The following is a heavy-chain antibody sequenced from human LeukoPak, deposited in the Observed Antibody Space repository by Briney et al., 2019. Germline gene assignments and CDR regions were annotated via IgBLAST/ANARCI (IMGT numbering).Heavy chain of an antibody. CDR2: IYYSGST. Sequence: SETLSLTCTVSGGSISSSSYYWAWIRQPPGKGLEWIGSIYYSGSTYYNPSLKSRVTISVDTSKNQFSLKLSSVTAADTAVYYCARHMGQQLVLDYWGQGTLVTVSS. V-gene: IGHV4-39*01. D-gene: IGHD6-13*01. CDR3: ARHMGQQLVLDY. J-gene: IGHJ4*02. CDR1: GGSISSSSYY.